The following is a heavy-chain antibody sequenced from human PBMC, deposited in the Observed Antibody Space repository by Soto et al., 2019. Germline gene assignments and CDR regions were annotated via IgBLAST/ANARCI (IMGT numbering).Heavy chain of an antibody. Sequence: GGSLRLSCSASGFTFTSYAMSWVRQAPGKGLQWVSGISGSGGDTKSADSVKGRFTISRDNFKNILYLQMNSLRAEDTAVYYCAKHDFWTLYNTGLDSWGQGTLVTVSS. CDR3: AKHDFWTLYNTGLDS. V-gene: IGHV3-23*01. D-gene: IGHD3-3*01. CDR1: GFTFTSYA. CDR2: ISGSGGDT. J-gene: IGHJ4*02.